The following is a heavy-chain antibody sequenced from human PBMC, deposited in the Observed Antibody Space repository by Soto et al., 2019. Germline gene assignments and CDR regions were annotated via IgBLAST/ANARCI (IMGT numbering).Heavy chain of an antibody. CDR1: GYTFTGHY. D-gene: IGHD5-12*01. CDR2: IGPESGAT. CDR3: GRGRSGQIVVFY. J-gene: IGHJ4*02. V-gene: IGHV1-2*02. Sequence: GASVKVSCKASGYTFTGHYIHWVRQAPEQGPEWMGEIGPESGATRYAQKFQGRVTMTRDMCITTVYMELNNLSPGDTAVYYCGRGRSGQIVVFYWGQGTPVTVSS.